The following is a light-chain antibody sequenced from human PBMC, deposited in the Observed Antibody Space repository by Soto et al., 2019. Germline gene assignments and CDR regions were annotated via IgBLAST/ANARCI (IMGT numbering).Light chain of an antibody. CDR2: AAS. V-gene: IGKV3-20*01. J-gene: IGKJ1*01. CDR3: QHYGSSSWT. CDR1: QSISSSD. Sequence: EIALTQSPGTLSLSPGERATLSCRASQSISSSDLAWYQHRPGQAPRLLIYAASSRATGIPVRFSGSGSGTDFTLSISRLEPEDFAVYYCQHYGSSSWTFGQGTKVEIK.